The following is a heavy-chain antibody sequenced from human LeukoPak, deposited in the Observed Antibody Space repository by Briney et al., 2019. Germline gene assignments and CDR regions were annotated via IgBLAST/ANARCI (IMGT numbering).Heavy chain of an antibody. D-gene: IGHD3-9*01. CDR1: GFTFSDYY. V-gene: IGHV3-11*01. Sequence: GGSLRLSCAASGFTFSDYYMSWIRQAPGKGLEWVSYISSSGSTIYYADSVKGRFTISRDNAKNSLYLQMNSLRAEDTAVYYCASDSVLRYFDWSPGAYYYYGMDVWGQGTTVTVSS. J-gene: IGHJ6*02. CDR2: ISSSGSTI. CDR3: ASDSVLRYFDWSPGAYYYYGMDV.